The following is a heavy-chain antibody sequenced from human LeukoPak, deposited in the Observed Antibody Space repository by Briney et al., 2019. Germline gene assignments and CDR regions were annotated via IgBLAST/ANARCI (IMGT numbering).Heavy chain of an antibody. D-gene: IGHD3-10*01. CDR1: GGTFSSHA. CDR2: IIPISGTA. V-gene: IGHV1-69*06. J-gene: IGHJ4*02. CDR3: ASHMVRGVIIPGY. Sequence: SVKVSCKASGGTFSSHAIAWVRQAPGQGPEWMGGIIPISGTANYAQKFQGRVTITADKSTSTAYMELSSLRSEDTAVYYCASHMVRGVIIPGYWGQGTLVTVSS.